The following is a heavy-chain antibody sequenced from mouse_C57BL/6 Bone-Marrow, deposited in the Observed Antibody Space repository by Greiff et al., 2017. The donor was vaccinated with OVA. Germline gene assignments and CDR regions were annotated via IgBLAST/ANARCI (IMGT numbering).Heavy chain of an antibody. CDR1: GYTFTDYY. CDR2: INPYNGGT. J-gene: IGHJ4*01. Sequence: DVKLQESGPVLVKPGASVKMSCKASGYTFTDYYMNWVKQSHGKSLEWIGVINPYNGGTSYNQKFKGKATLTVDKSSSTAYMELNSLTSEDSAVYYCARYGSSTYAMDYWGQGTSVTVSS. D-gene: IGHD1-1*01. CDR3: ARYGSSTYAMDY. V-gene: IGHV1-19*01.